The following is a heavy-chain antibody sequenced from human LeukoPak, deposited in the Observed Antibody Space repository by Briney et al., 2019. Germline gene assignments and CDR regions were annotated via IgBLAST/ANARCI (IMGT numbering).Heavy chain of an antibody. Sequence: ASVKVSCKASGYTFTSYDINWVRQATGQGLEWMGWMNPNSGNTGYAQKFQGRVTMTRNTSISTAYMELSSLRSEDTAVYYCAREAAYCSGGSCYSEFHYWGQGTLVTVSS. CDR3: AREAAYCSGGSCYSEFHY. CDR1: GYTFTSYD. J-gene: IGHJ4*02. D-gene: IGHD2-15*01. CDR2: MNPNSGNT. V-gene: IGHV1-8*01.